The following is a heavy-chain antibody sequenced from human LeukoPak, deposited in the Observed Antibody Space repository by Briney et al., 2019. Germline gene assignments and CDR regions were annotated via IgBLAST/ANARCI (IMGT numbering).Heavy chain of an antibody. CDR2: ISAYNGNT. D-gene: IGHD3-16*02. V-gene: IGHV1-18*01. CDR3: ARVPRGGGAIILFDY. Sequence: ASVKVSCKASGYTFTSYGISWVRQAPGQGLEWMGWISAYNGNTNYAQKLQGRVTMTTDTSTSTAYMELRSLRSDDTAVYYCARVPRGGGAIILFDYWGQGTLDTVSS. J-gene: IGHJ4*02. CDR1: GYTFTSYG.